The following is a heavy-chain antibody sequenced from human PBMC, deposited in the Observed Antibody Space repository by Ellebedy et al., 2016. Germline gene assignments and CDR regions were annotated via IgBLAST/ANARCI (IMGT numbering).Heavy chain of an antibody. J-gene: IGHJ6*02. CDR1: GFTLSNYG. CDR2: ISSSGSNI. D-gene: IGHD6-13*01. Sequence: GGSLRLSCSASGFTLSNYGLNWVRQAPGKGLEWVSYISSSGSNIFYADSVKGRFTISRDNANNSLCLQMSSLRAEDSAVYYCARADSSTWYSEGVGDGMDVWGQGTTVTVSS. V-gene: IGHV3-48*01. CDR3: ARADSSTWYSEGVGDGMDV.